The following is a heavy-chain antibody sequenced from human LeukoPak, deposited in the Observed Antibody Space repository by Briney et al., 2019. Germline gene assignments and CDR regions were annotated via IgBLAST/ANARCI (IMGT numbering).Heavy chain of an antibody. Sequence: AETLSLTCTVSGGSFSSYYWSWVRQPPGKGLEWIGYIYYSGSTNYNPSLMSRVTISVDTSKIQFSLKLSSVPAADTAVYYCAREAPDSSGYLVDYWGQGTLVTVSS. D-gene: IGHD3-22*01. V-gene: IGHV4-59*01. J-gene: IGHJ4*02. CDR2: IYYSGST. CDR3: AREAPDSSGYLVDY. CDR1: GGSFSSYY.